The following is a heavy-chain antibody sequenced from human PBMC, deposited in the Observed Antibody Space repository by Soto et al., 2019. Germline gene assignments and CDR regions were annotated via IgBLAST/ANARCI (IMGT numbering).Heavy chain of an antibody. Sequence: AGGSLRLSCAASGFTFSSYSMNWVRQAPGKGLEWVSYISSSSSTIYYADSVKGRFTISRDNAENSLYLQMNSLRDEDTAVYYCAREAGDYLYYYYYYGMDVWGQGTTVTVSS. V-gene: IGHV3-48*02. CDR1: GFTFSSYS. CDR2: ISSSSSTI. D-gene: IGHD4-17*01. CDR3: AREAGDYLYYYYYYGMDV. J-gene: IGHJ6*02.